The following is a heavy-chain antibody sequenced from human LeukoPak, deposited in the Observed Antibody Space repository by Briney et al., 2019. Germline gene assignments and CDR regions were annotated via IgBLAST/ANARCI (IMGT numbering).Heavy chain of an antibody. J-gene: IGHJ4*02. CDR2: IYYSGST. CDR1: GGSISSYY. V-gene: IGHV4-59*01. Sequence: SETLSLTCTVSGGSISSYYWSWIRQPPGKGLEWIGYIYYSGSTNYNPSLKSRVTISVDTSKNQFSLKLSSVTAADMAVYYCARHYCSSTSCYVVFDYWGQGTLVTVSS. D-gene: IGHD2-2*01. CDR3: ARHYCSSTSCYVVFDY.